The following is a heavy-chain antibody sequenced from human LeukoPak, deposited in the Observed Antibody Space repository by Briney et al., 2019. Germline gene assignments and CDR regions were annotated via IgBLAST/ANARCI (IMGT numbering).Heavy chain of an antibody. J-gene: IGHJ4*02. CDR3: ARGTGEGYSYGRYYFDY. D-gene: IGHD5-18*01. CDR2: INPNSGGT. V-gene: IGHV1-2*02. CDR1: GYTFTSYY. Sequence: VASVKVSCKASGYTFTSYYMHWVRQAPGQGLEWMGWINPNSGGTNYAQKFQGRVTMTRDTSISTAYMELSRLRSDDTAVYYCARGTGEGYSYGRYYFDYWGQGTLVTVSS.